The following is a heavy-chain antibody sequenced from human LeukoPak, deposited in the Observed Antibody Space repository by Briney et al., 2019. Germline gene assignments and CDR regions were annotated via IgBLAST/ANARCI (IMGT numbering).Heavy chain of an antibody. Sequence: GGSLRLSCAASRFTFSNYAMSWVRQAPGTGLEWVSFISKSGADTYYADSVKGRFTISRDNSKNTLFLQMSSLRAEDTAVYYCAKDPPIVAAESLEYYFGMDVWGQGTTVTVSS. CDR1: RFTFSNYA. V-gene: IGHV3-23*01. CDR2: ISKSGADT. CDR3: AKDPPIVAAESLEYYFGMDV. D-gene: IGHD6-25*01. J-gene: IGHJ6*02.